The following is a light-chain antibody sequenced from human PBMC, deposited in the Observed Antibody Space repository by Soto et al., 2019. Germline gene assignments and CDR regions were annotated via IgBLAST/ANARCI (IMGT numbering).Light chain of an antibody. Sequence: QSVLTQPASVSGSPGQSITISCTGTSRDVGGYNYVSWHQQHPGKAPKVIITEVSNRPSGVSNRFSGSKSGNTASLTISGLQAEDEADYYCAAWDDSLSGYVFGTGTKLTVL. CDR2: EVS. CDR1: SRDVGGYNY. CDR3: AAWDDSLSGYV. V-gene: IGLV2-14*01. J-gene: IGLJ1*01.